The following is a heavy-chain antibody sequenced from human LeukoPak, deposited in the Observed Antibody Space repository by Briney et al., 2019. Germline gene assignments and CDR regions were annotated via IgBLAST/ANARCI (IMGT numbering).Heavy chain of an antibody. V-gene: IGHV4-59*07. CDR1: CGSISSYY. CDR3: GRNQRIAAVDAFDI. D-gene: IGHD6-13*01. CDR2: IYDSGST. J-gene: IGHJ3*02. Sequence: SDTLSLTRTLSCGSISSYYWRWTRHPPGEGVEWIGYIYDSGSTNYNPSLKSRVTISVDTSKNQFSLKLSPVTAADTAVYCCGRNQRIAAVDAFDIWGQGTMVTASS.